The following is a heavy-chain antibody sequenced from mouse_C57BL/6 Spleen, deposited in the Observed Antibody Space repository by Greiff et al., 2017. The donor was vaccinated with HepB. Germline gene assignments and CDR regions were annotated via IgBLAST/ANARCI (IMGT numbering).Heavy chain of an antibody. Sequence: EVKLQESGPELVKPGASVKIPCKASGYTFTDYNMDWVKQSHGKSLEWIGDINPNNGGTIYNQKFKGKATLTVDKSSSTAYMELRSLTSEDTAVYYCARSYSNYVGFAYWGQGTLVTVSA. J-gene: IGHJ3*01. CDR2: INPNNGGT. CDR3: ARSYSNYVGFAY. CDR1: GYTFTDYN. D-gene: IGHD2-5*01. V-gene: IGHV1-18*01.